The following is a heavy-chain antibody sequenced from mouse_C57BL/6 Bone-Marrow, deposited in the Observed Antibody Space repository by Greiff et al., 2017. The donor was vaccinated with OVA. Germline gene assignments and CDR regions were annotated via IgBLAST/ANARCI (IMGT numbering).Heavy chain of an antibody. CDR1: GYSITSGYY. CDR3: ARRGDSSWFAY. V-gene: IGHV3-6*01. J-gene: IGHJ3*01. CDR2: ISYDGSN. Sequence: EVKVEESGPGLVKPSQSLSLTCSVTGYSITSGYYWNWIRQFPGNKLEWMGYISYDGSNNYNPSLKNRISITRDTSKNQFFLKLNSVTTEDTATYYCARRGDSSWFAYWGQGTLVTVSA.